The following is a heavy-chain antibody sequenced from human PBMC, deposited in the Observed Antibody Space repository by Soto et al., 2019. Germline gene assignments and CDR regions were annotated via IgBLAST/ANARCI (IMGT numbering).Heavy chain of an antibody. Sequence: QPGGSLRLSCAASGFTFSSYAMSWVRQAPGKGLEWVSAISGSGGSTYYAVSVKGRFTISRDNSKNTLYLQMNSLRAEDTAVYYCAKTPFVVVPAANNWFDPWGQGTQVTVSS. CDR1: GFTFSSYA. CDR2: ISGSGGST. CDR3: AKTPFVVVPAANNWFDP. J-gene: IGHJ5*02. V-gene: IGHV3-23*01. D-gene: IGHD2-2*01.